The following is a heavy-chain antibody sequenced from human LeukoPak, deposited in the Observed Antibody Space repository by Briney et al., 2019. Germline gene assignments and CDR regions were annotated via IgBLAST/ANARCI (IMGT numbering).Heavy chain of an antibody. CDR2: IWYDGSNK. Sequence: GGSLRLSCAASGFTFSSYGMHWVRQAPGKGLEWVAVIWYDGSNKYYADSVKGRFTISRDNSKNTLYLQMNSLRAEDTAVYYCARAKLGYCSGGSCYSMDYWGQGTLVTVSS. D-gene: IGHD2-15*01. V-gene: IGHV3-33*01. CDR3: ARAKLGYCSGGSCYSMDY. CDR1: GFTFSSYG. J-gene: IGHJ4*02.